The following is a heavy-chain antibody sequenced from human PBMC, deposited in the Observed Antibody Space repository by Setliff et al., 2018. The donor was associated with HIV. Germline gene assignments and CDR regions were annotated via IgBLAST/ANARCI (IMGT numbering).Heavy chain of an antibody. CDR3: SAATNRRVRGVNLHYYYYMDV. CDR2: IVVVSYNT. CDR1: GFTFTNSA. J-gene: IGHJ6*03. Sequence: SVKVSCKASGFTFTNSAMQWVRQARGQRLEWIGWIVVVSYNTNYAQKFQERVTITRDLSTSTAYMELSSLRSEDTAVYYCSAATNRRVRGVNLHYYYYMDVWGKGTTVTVSS. V-gene: IGHV1-58*02. D-gene: IGHD3-10*01.